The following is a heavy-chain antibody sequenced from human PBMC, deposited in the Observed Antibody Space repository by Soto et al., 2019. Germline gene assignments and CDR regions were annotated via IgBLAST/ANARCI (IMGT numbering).Heavy chain of an antibody. CDR3: AHRQLLTFFGLVTQTDVWFDS. CDR2: VYWDDDK. CDR1: GFSLSTSGAA. V-gene: IGHV2-5*02. J-gene: IGHJ5*01. Sequence: QITLKESGPTLVNPTQTLTLTCTFSGFSLSTSGAAVGWIRQPPGKALEWLALVYWDDDKRYSPSIKNRVTITKDTSNNQVVLTQTNAEPVDTATYYCAHRQLLTFFGLVTQTDVWFDSWGQGTLVTVPS. D-gene: IGHD3-3*01.